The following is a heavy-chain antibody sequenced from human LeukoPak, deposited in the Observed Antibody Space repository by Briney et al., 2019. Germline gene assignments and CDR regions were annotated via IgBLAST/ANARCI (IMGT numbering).Heavy chain of an antibody. CDR3: ARRIGHYDILTGESFYYFDY. CDR2: IYYSGST. J-gene: IGHJ4*02. D-gene: IGHD3-9*01. V-gene: IGHV4-39*01. Sequence: PSETLSLTCTVSGGSISSSSYYWGWIRQPPGKGLEWIGSIYYSGSTYYNPSLKSRVTISVDTSKNQFSLKLSSATAADTAVYYCARRIGHYDILTGESFYYFDYWGQGTLVTVSS. CDR1: GGSISSSSYY.